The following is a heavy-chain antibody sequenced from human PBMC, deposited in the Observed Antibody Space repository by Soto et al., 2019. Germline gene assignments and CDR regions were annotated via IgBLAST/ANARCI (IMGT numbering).Heavy chain of an antibody. D-gene: IGHD3-22*01. Sequence: PGGSLRLSCAASGFTVSSNYMSWVRQAPGKGLEWVSVIYSGGSTYYADSVKGRFTIPRDNSKNTLYLQMNSLRAEDTAVYYCARDRNYYDSSGYYFSDDYWGQGTLVTV. V-gene: IGHV3-53*01. J-gene: IGHJ4*02. CDR2: IYSGGST. CDR3: ARDRNYYDSSGYYFSDDY. CDR1: GFTVSSNY.